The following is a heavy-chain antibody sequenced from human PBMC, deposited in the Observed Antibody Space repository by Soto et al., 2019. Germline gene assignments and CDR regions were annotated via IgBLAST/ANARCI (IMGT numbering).Heavy chain of an antibody. CDR1: GGSIGSGGYS. J-gene: IGHJ3*02. Sequence: QLQLQESGSGLVKPSQTLSLTCAVSGGSIGSGGYSWSWIRQPPGKGLEWIGYIYHSGSTYYNPSLKSRVTISVDRSKNQFSLKLSSVTAADTAVYYCARAHGSGWGAFDIWGQGTMVTVSS. CDR2: IYHSGST. V-gene: IGHV4-30-2*01. CDR3: ARAHGSGWGAFDI. D-gene: IGHD3-10*01.